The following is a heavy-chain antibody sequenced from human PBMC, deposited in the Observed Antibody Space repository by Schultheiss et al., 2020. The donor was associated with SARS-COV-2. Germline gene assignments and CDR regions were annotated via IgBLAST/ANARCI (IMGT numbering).Heavy chain of an antibody. CDR2: IIPIFGTA. J-gene: IGHJ2*01. V-gene: IGHV1-69*13. CDR3: ARDRYDFWSGYVSYWYFDL. CDR1: GGTFSSYA. D-gene: IGHD3-3*01. Sequence: SVKVSCKASGGTFSSYAISSVRQAPGQGLEWMGGIIPIFGTANYAQKFQGRVTITADESTSTAYMELSSLRSEDTAVYYCARDRYDFWSGYVSYWYFDLWGRGTLVTVSS.